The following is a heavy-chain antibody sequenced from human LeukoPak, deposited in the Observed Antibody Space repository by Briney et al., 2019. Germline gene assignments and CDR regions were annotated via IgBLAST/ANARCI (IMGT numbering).Heavy chain of an antibody. J-gene: IGHJ4*02. CDR3: ARGGLLWFGELSGY. CDR2: ISSNEGST. V-gene: IGHV3-64*01. Sequence: GGSLRLSCAASGFTFSSYAMHWVRQAPGKGLEYGSVISSNEGSTYYANSVKGRFTISRDNSKNTLYLKMGSLRAEDMAVYYCARGGLLWFGELSGYWGQGTLVTVSS. CDR1: GFTFSSYA. D-gene: IGHD3-10*01.